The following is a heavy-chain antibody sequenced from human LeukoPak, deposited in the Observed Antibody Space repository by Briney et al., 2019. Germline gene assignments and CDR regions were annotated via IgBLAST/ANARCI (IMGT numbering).Heavy chain of an antibody. J-gene: IGHJ6*03. CDR2: INHSGSI. CDR1: GGSFSGQY. V-gene: IGHV4-34*01. Sequence: PTETLPLTCAVYGGSFSGQYWSWIRQPPGKGLEWIGAINHSGSIHYNPSLKSRVNISVDTSKNQVSLKLSSVTAADTAVYYCAREASHWLSYYYYYMDVWGKGTTVAVSS. D-gene: IGHD6-19*01. CDR3: AREASHWLSYYYYYMDV.